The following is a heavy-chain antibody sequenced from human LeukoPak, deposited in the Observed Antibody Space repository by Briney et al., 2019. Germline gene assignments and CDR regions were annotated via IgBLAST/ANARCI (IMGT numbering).Heavy chain of an antibody. D-gene: IGHD1-26*01. V-gene: IGHV3-21*01. CDR2: ISSSSSYI. Sequence: NPGGSLRLSCAASGFTFSSYSMNWVRQAPGKGLEWVSSISSSSSYIYYADSVKGRFTISRDNAKNSLYLQMNSLRAEDTAVYYCARGGPTGGAYFDYWGQGTLVTVSS. CDR1: GFTFSSYS. CDR3: ARGGPTGGAYFDY. J-gene: IGHJ4*02.